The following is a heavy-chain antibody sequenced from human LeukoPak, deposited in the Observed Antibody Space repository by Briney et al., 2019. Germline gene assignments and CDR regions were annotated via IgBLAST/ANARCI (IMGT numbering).Heavy chain of an antibody. CDR1: GFTFSSYS. CDR3: ATGIAVAGNLGPYYYGMDV. CDR2: ISSSSSYI. D-gene: IGHD6-19*01. J-gene: IGHJ6*02. Sequence: SGGSLKLSCAASGFTFSSYSMTWVRQAPGKGLEWVSSISSSSSYIYYADSVKGRFTISRDNAKNSLYLQMNSLRAEDTAVYYCATGIAVAGNLGPYYYGMDVWGQGTTVTVSS. V-gene: IGHV3-21*04.